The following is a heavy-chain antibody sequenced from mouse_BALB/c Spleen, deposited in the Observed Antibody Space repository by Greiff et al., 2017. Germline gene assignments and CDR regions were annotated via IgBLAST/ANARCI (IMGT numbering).Heavy chain of an antibody. CDR2: INPSNGGT. CDR1: GYTFTSYY. CDR3: TRTLYGSGDY. D-gene: IGHD2-2*01. V-gene: IGHV1S81*02. J-gene: IGHJ2*01. Sequence: QVQLQQPGAELVKPGASVKLSCKASGYTFTSYYMYWVKQRPGQGLEWIGGINPSNGGTNFNEKFKSKATLTVDKSSSTTYMQLSSLTSEDSAVYYSTRTLYGSGDYWGQGTTLTVSA.